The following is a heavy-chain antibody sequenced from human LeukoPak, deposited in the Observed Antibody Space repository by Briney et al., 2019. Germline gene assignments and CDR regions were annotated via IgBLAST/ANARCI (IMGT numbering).Heavy chain of an antibody. Sequence: ASVKVSCKASGYTFTSYAMNWVRQAPGQGLEWMGWINTNTGNPTYAQGFTGRFVFSLDTSVSTAYLQISSLKAEDTAVYYCAPDLLSSSWYVGFDPWGQGTLVTVSS. CDR2: INTNTGNP. V-gene: IGHV7-4-1*02. CDR3: APDLLSSSWYVGFDP. D-gene: IGHD6-13*01. J-gene: IGHJ5*02. CDR1: GYTFTSYA.